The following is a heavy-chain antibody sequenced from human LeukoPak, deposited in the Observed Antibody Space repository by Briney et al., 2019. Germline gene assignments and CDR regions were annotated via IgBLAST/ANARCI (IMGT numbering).Heavy chain of an antibody. D-gene: IGHD3-10*01. Sequence: LSGGSLRLSCAASGFRFNTYWMSWVRQAPGKGLEWVANIKQDGNEKYYADSVKGRFTISRDNGKNSLDLQMNSLRAEDTAVYYCARKAGYYYGSGDYWGQGTLVTVSS. V-gene: IGHV3-7*03. CDR3: ARKAGYYYGSGDY. J-gene: IGHJ4*02. CDR1: GFRFNTYW. CDR2: IKQDGNEK.